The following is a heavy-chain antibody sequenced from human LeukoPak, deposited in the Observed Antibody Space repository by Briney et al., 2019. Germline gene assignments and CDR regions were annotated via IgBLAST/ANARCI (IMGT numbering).Heavy chain of an antibody. CDR3: ARAYDSSGYYSYYFDY. J-gene: IGHJ4*02. V-gene: IGHV1-46*01. Sequence: ASVKVSCKASGYTFTSYYMHWVRQAPGQGLEWMGIINPSGGSTSYAQKFQGRVTMTRDMSTSTVYMELSSLRSEDTAVYYCARAYDSSGYYSYYFDYWGQGTLVTVSS. CDR1: GYTFTSYY. D-gene: IGHD3-22*01. CDR2: INPSGGST.